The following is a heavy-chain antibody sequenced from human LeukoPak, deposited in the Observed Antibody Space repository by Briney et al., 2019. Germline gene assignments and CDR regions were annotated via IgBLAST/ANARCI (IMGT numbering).Heavy chain of an antibody. V-gene: IGHV3-23*01. J-gene: IGHJ4*02. CDR1: GFTFSSYA. CDR3: ARRQRGDLDY. D-gene: IGHD2-21*02. Sequence: GGSLRLSCAASGFTFSSYAMSWVRQAPGKGLEWVSAISGSGGSTYYADSVKGRFTISRDNSKNTLYLQMNSQRAEDTAVYYCARRQRGDLDYWGQGTLVTVSS. CDR2: ISGSGGST.